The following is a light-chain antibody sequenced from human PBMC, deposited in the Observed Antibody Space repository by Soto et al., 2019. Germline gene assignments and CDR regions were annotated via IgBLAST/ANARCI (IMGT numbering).Light chain of an antibody. CDR1: LSNIGDNY. V-gene: IGLV1-47*01. Sequence: QSVLAQPPSASGAPGQRVTISCSGRLSNIGDNYVYWYQQLPETAPKLLIYRGSERPSGVPDRFSGSKSGTSASLAISGLRPEDEADYSCASWDDDLSSVVFGGGTKVTVL. J-gene: IGLJ2*01. CDR3: ASWDDDLSSVV. CDR2: RGS.